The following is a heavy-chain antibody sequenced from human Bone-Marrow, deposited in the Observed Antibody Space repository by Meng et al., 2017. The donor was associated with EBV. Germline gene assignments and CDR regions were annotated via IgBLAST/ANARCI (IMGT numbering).Heavy chain of an antibody. Sequence: EVQLVESGGGLVEPGGSLRLSCAASGFIFNNYRMNWVRQAPGKGLEWVSVIDYGGISTYYADSVKGRFTISRDNAKNSVSLQMNNLRAEDTAVYYCVREEYDPRDFWGQGTLVTVS. J-gene: IGHJ4*02. CDR1: GFIFNNYR. V-gene: IGHV3-21*01. D-gene: IGHD3-16*01. CDR3: VREEYDPRDF. CDR2: IDYGGIST.